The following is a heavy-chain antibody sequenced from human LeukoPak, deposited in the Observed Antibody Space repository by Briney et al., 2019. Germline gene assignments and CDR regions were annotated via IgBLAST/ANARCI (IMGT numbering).Heavy chain of an antibody. CDR2: INDNGRST. CDR3: ARYTSVDF. V-gene: IGHV3-23*01. Sequence: GGSLRLSCAASGFTFRSCAMSRVRQAPGEGLEWVSSINDNGRSTFYADSVKGRFTISRDNSKNMLYLLMDSLRVEDTAVYYCARYTSVDFWGQGTLVTVSS. J-gene: IGHJ4*02. D-gene: IGHD1-14*01. CDR1: GFTFRSCA.